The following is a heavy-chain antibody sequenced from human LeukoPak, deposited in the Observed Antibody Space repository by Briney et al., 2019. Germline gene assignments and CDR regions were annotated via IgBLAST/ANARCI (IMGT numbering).Heavy chain of an antibody. V-gene: IGHV4-59*01. Sequence: SENLSLTCTVSAGSISSYYWSWVRQPPGEGLEWIVYIYYSGSSNYNPSLKSRVTISVDTSKNQFSRKLSSVTAADTAMYYCARDGTADYDFWSGYYPSFYLDYWGQGTLVTVSS. CDR1: AGSISSYY. CDR2: IYYSGSS. J-gene: IGHJ4*02. D-gene: IGHD3-3*01. CDR3: ARDGTADYDFWSGYYPSFYLDY.